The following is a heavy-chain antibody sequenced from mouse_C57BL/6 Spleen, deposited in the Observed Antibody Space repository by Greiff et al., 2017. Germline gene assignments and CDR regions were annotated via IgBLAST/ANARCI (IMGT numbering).Heavy chain of an antibody. V-gene: IGHV2-2*01. Sequence: VMLVESGPGLVQPSQSLSITCTVSGFSLTSYGVHWVRQSPGKGLEWLGVIWSGGSTDYNAAFISRLSISKDNSKSQVFFKMNSLQADDTAIYYCARGDGSSSAWFAYWGQGTLVTVSA. CDR2: IWSGGST. D-gene: IGHD1-1*01. CDR3: ARGDGSSSAWFAY. CDR1: GFSLTSYG. J-gene: IGHJ3*01.